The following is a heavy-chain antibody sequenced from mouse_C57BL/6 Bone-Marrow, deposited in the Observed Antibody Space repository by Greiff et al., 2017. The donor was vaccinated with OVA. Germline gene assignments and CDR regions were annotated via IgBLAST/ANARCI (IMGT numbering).Heavy chain of an antibody. D-gene: IGHD2-4*01. CDR3: ARPNDYSFDY. Sequence: EVQLVESGGGLVKPGGSLKLSCAASGFTFSDYGMHWVRQAPEQGLEWVAYISSGSSTIYYADTVKGRFTISRDNAKNTLFLQMTSLRSEDTAMYYCARPNDYSFDYWGQGTTLTVSS. J-gene: IGHJ2*01. CDR2: ISSGSSTI. CDR1: GFTFSDYG. V-gene: IGHV5-17*01.